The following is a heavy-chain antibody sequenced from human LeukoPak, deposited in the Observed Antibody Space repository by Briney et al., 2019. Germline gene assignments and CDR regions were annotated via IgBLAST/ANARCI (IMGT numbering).Heavy chain of an antibody. J-gene: IGHJ4*02. CDR3: ARVRVGMYHFDH. CDR1: GFALSTYW. CDR2: INPDGSTT. V-gene: IGHV3-74*01. Sequence: PGGSLRLSCAASGFALSTYWMHWVRQAPGKGLVWVSRINPDGSTTTYADSVEGRFTISRDNAKNTLYLQMSSLRAEDTAVYYCARVRVGMYHFDHWGQGTLVTVSS. D-gene: IGHD2-2*01.